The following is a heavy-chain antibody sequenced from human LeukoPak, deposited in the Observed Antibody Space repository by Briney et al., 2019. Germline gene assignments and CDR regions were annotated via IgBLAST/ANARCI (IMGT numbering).Heavy chain of an antibody. D-gene: IGHD3-10*01. CDR3: AREAPYHYYGSGGPHPIPTKGLWFDP. Sequence: ASVKVSCKASGYTFTSYAMHWVRQAPGQRLEWMGWINAGNGNTKYSQKFQGRVTITRDTSASTAYMELSSLRSEDTAVYYCAREAPYHYYGSGGPHPIPTKGLWFDPWGQGTLVTVSS. CDR2: INAGNGNT. J-gene: IGHJ5*02. CDR1: GYTFTSYA. V-gene: IGHV1-3*01.